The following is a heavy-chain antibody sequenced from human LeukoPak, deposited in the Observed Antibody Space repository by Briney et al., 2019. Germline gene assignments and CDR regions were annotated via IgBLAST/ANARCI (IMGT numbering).Heavy chain of an antibody. V-gene: IGHV3-33*01. Sequence: PGGSLRLSCAASGFTFSSYGMHWVRQAPGKGLEWVAVIWYDGSNKYYADSVKGRSTISRDNSKNTLYLQMNSLRAEDTAVYYCARSTYCGGDCYAPDYWGQGTLVTVSS. J-gene: IGHJ4*02. D-gene: IGHD2-21*02. CDR1: GFTFSSYG. CDR2: IWYDGSNK. CDR3: ARSTYCGGDCYAPDY.